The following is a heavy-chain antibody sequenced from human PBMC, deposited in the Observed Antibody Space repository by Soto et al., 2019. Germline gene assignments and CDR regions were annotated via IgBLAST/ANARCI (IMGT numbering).Heavy chain of an antibody. D-gene: IGHD2-21*01. J-gene: IGHJ6*02. Sequence: QVQLVQSGAEVKKPGASVKVSCKASGYTFTTYGISWVRQAPGQGLEWMGWISAYNGNTNYLQKFQGKVTMTTDTPPSPVHRELRSLRSGDTAVFYFARGGYWGSEGMDVWGQGTTVTVSS. CDR2: ISAYNGNT. CDR3: ARGGYWGSEGMDV. V-gene: IGHV1-18*01. CDR1: GYTFTTYG.